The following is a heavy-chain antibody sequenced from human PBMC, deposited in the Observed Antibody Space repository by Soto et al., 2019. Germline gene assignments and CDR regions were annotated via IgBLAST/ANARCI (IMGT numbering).Heavy chain of an antibody. V-gene: IGHV3-9*01. J-gene: IGHJ4*02. CDR2: LGWNSGDI. CDR1: GFRFDDHA. Sequence: EVQLVESGGGLVQPGRSLRLSCVASGFRFDDHAMHWVRQTPGKGLEWVSGLGWNSGDIDYADFVKGRFTISRDNAKNSLYLQMNSLRAEDTALYYFARLRYSEGTGTFDYWGQGTLVTVSS. D-gene: IGHD1-26*01. CDR3: ARLRYSEGTGTFDY.